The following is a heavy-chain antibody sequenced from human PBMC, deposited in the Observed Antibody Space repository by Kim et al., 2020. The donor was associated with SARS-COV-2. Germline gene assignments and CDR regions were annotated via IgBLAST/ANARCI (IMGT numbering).Heavy chain of an antibody. CDR3: ARRRLYYDILSDWFDP. CDR2: IYYSGST. J-gene: IGHJ5*02. V-gene: IGHV4-39*01. Sequence: SETLSITCTVSGGSISSSSYYWGWIRQPPGKGLEWIGSIYYSGSTYYNPSLKSRVTISVDTSKNQFSLKLSSVTAADTAVYYCARRRLYYDILSDWFDP. CDR1: GGSISSSSYY. D-gene: IGHD3-9*01.